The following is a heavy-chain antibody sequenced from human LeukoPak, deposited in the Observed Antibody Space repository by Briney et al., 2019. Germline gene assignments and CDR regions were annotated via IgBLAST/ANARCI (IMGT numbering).Heavy chain of an antibody. CDR1: GGSFSGYY. CDR2: INHSGST. CDR3: ARGKCSGGSCWLYYYYGMDV. J-gene: IGHJ6*02. Sequence: PSETLSLTCAVYGGSFSGYYWSWIRQPPGKGLEWIGEINHSGSTNYDPSLKSRVTISVDTSKNQFSLKLSSVAAADTAVYYCARGKCSGGSCWLYYYYGMDVWGQGTTVTVPS. V-gene: IGHV4-34*01. D-gene: IGHD2-15*01.